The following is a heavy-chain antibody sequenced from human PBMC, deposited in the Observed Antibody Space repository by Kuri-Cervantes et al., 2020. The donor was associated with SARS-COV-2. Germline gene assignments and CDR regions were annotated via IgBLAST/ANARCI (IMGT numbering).Heavy chain of an antibody. V-gene: IGHV3-21*01. D-gene: IGHD3-10*01. J-gene: IGHJ4*02. CDR3: AVSRGSGRTPPGY. CDR2: ISSSSSYI. CDR1: GFTLSSYS. Sequence: GESLKISCAASGFTLSSYSMNWVRQAPGKGLEWVSSISSSSSYIYYADSVKGRFTISRDNAKNSLYLQMNSLRAEDTAVYYCAVSRGSGRTPPGYWGQGTLVTVSS.